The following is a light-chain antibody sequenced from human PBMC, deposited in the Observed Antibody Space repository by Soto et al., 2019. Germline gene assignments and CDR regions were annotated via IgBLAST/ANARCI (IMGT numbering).Light chain of an antibody. J-gene: IGKJ1*01. CDR3: QQSYVTPWT. V-gene: IGKV1-39*01. CDR2: AAS. Sequence: DIQMAQSPSSLSACVGDRVTICCRASQDISISLNWYQHKSGKAPKLLIYAASGLHSGVPSRFSGSGSGTDFTLTISSLQPEDFATYYCQQSYVTPWTFGQGTKVDIK. CDR1: QDISIS.